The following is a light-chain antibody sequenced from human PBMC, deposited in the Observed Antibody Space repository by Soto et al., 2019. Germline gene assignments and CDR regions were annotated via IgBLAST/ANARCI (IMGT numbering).Light chain of an antibody. CDR3: QQYESSRT. V-gene: IGKV3-20*01. CDR2: GAS. J-gene: IGKJ1*01. Sequence: EIVLTQSPGTLSLSPGERATLSCRASQSVSSRFLAGYQQKPGQAPKVLIYGASTRATGIPDRFSGSGFGTDFTLTISRLEPEDFAVYYCQQYESSRTFGQGTKVEMK. CDR1: QSVSSRF.